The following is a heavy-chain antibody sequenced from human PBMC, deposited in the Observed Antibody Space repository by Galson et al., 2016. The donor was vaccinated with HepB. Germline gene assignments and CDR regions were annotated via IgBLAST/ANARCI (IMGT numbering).Heavy chain of an antibody. D-gene: IGHD5-12*01. V-gene: IGHV4-61*02. Sequence: LSLTCTVSGGSITSGNYYWTWIRQPAGKGLEWIGRIYTSGSTNYNPSLKSRVTVSSDTSRNQFSLKLTSVTTADTAVYYCARGAVATIPLAFDSWGQGTLVAVST. CDR3: ARGAVATIPLAFDS. J-gene: IGHJ4*02. CDR2: IYTSGST. CDR1: GGSITSGNYY.